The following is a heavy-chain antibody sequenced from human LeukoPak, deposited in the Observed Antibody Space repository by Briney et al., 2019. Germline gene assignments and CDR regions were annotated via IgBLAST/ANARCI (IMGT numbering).Heavy chain of an antibody. D-gene: IGHD3-22*01. V-gene: IGHV4-34*01. CDR1: GGSFSGYY. CDR3: ARSTTYYYDNSGYYIIDY. Sequence: PSETLSLTCAVYGGSFSGYYWSWVRQPPGKGLEWIGEINHSEGTNYNPSLKSRVTISVDTSKNQFSLKLSSVTAADTAVYYCARSTTYYYDNSGYYIIDYWGQGTLLTVSS. J-gene: IGHJ4*02. CDR2: INHSEGT.